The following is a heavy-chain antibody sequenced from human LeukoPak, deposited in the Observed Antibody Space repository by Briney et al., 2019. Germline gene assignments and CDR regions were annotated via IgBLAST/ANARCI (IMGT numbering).Heavy chain of an antibody. Sequence: GRSLRLSCAASGFSFSSYDMHWVRQAPGKGLEWVAVISYDGSNKYYADSVKGRFTISRDNSKNTLYLQMNSLRAEDTAVYYCARAVDTALVDYWGQGTLVTVSS. J-gene: IGHJ4*02. CDR3: ARAVDTALVDY. V-gene: IGHV3-30*04. CDR1: GFSFSSYD. D-gene: IGHD5-18*01. CDR2: ISYDGSNK.